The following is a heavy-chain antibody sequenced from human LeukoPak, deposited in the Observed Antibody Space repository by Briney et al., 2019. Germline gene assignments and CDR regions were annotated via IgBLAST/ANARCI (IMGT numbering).Heavy chain of an antibody. CDR2: IYTSGST. D-gene: IGHD2-15*01. V-gene: IGHV4-4*07. Sequence: SETLSLTCTVSGGSISSYYWSWIRQPAGNGLEWIGRIYTSGSTGYNPSLKSRVTMSVDTSKNQFSLKLSSVTAADTAVYYCARVDLRAAYFDYWGQGTLVTVSS. CDR1: GGSISSYY. J-gene: IGHJ4*02. CDR3: ARVDLRAAYFDY.